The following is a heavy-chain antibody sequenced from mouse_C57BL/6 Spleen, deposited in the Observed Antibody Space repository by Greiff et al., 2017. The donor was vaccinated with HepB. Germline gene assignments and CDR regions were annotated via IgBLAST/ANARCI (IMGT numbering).Heavy chain of an antibody. CDR2: IRLKSDNYAT. V-gene: IGHV6-3*01. CDR1: GFTFSNYW. CDR3: TGGGWVLDY. J-gene: IGHJ2*01. D-gene: IGHD2-3*01. Sequence: EVMVVESGGGLVQPGGSMKLSCVASGFTFSNYWMNWVRQSPEKGLEWVAQIRLKSDNYATHYAESVKGRFTISRDDSKSSVYLQMNNLRAEDTGIYYCTGGGWVLDYWGQGTTLTVSS.